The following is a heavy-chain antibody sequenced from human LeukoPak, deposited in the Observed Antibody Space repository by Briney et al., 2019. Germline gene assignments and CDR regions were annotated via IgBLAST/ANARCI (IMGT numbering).Heavy chain of an antibody. Sequence: GGSLRLSCAASGFTFSSYWMHWVRQAPGKGLVWVSRIKSDGSSVRYADSVKGRFTISRDNAKNTLYLQMNSLRAEDTAVYYCARVWSGYLTDYWGQGTLVTVSS. D-gene: IGHD3-3*01. CDR2: IKSDGSSV. V-gene: IGHV3-74*01. CDR3: ARVWSGYLTDY. J-gene: IGHJ4*02. CDR1: GFTFSSYW.